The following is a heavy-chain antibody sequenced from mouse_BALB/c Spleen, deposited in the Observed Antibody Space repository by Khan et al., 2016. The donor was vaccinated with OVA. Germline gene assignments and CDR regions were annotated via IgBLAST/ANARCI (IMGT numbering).Heavy chain of an antibody. CDR2: IWSAGST. Sequence: VQLQESGPGLVAPSQSLSITCTISGFSLTDYGVHWVRQPPGKGLEWLVVIWSAGSTTYNSALKSRLSIIKDNSKSQIFLKMNSLQTDDTAMYYCARQPYYHYYIMDYWGQGTSVTVSS. D-gene: IGHD2-10*01. CDR3: ARQPYYHYYIMDY. J-gene: IGHJ4*01. V-gene: IGHV2-6-1*01. CDR1: GFSLTDYG.